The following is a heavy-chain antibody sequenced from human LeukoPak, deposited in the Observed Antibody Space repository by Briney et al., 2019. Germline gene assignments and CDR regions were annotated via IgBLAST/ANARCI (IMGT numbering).Heavy chain of an antibody. CDR1: GFTFSSYS. Sequence: PGGSLRLSCAASGFTFSSYSMNWVRQAPGKGLEWVSSISSSSSYIYYPDSVKGRFTISRDNAKNSLYLQMNSLRAEDTAVYYCAESRRIVGAYDAFDIWGQGTMVTVSS. D-gene: IGHD1-26*01. CDR3: AESRRIVGAYDAFDI. J-gene: IGHJ3*02. CDR2: ISSSSSYI. V-gene: IGHV3-21*01.